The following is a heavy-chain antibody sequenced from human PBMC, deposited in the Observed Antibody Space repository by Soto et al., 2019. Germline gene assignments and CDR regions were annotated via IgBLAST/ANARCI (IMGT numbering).Heavy chain of an antibody. CDR2: TYYRSIWQT. J-gene: IGHJ5*02. V-gene: IGHV6-1*01. D-gene: IGHD6-6*01. Sequence: QVQLQQSGPGLVKPSQTLSLTCAISGDSVSSNDAVWNWIRQSPSRGLEWLGRTYYRSIWQTEYAVSVKGRMAISPDASKNQLSLQRNSVTPEYTAMYYCARLVGNSWLDHWGQGTLVTVSA. CDR3: ARLVGNSWLDH. CDR1: GDSVSSNDAV.